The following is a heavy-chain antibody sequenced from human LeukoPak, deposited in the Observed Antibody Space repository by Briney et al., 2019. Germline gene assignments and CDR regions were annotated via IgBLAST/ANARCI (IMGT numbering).Heavy chain of an antibody. CDR1: GFTFSRYG. CDR2: IRYDGSNK. CDR3: ARVGGYSSGYDY. D-gene: IGHD5-18*01. J-gene: IGHJ4*02. Sequence: GGSLRLSCAASGFTFSRYGMHWVRQAPGRGLEWVALIRYDGSNKYYADSVKGRFTISRDNAKNSLYLQMNSLRAEDTAVYYCARVGGYSSGYDYWGQGTLVTVSS. V-gene: IGHV3-30*02.